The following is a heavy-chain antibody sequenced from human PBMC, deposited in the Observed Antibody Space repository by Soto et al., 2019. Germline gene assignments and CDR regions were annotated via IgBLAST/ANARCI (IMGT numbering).Heavy chain of an antibody. Sequence: GGSLRLSCAASGFTFSSYGMDWVRQAPGKGLEWVAVISYDGSNKYYADSVKGRLTISRDNSKNTLYLQMNSLRAEDTAVYYCAKGVVLLWFGESYGMDVWGQGTTVTVSS. J-gene: IGHJ6*02. CDR1: GFTFSSYG. D-gene: IGHD3-10*01. CDR3: AKGVVLLWFGESYGMDV. CDR2: ISYDGSNK. V-gene: IGHV3-30*18.